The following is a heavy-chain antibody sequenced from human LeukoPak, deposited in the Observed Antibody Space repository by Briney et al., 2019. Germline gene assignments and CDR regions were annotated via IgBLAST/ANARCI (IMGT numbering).Heavy chain of an antibody. CDR3: AKADVVVPAAPMAFDY. J-gene: IGHJ4*02. D-gene: IGHD2-2*01. CDR1: GFTFSSYA. V-gene: IGHV3-23*01. Sequence: GGSLRLSCAASGFTFSSYAMSWVRQAPGKGLEWVSAIGGSGGSTYYADSVKGRFTISRDNSKNTLYLQMNSLRAEDTAVYYCAKADVVVPAAPMAFDYWGQGTLVTVSS. CDR2: IGGSGGST.